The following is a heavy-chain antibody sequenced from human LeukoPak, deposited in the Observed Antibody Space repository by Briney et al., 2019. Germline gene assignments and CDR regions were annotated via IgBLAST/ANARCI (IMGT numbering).Heavy chain of an antibody. Sequence: PSETLSLTCAVYGGSFSGYYWSWIRQPPGKGLEWIGEINHSGSTNYNPSLKSRVTISVDTSKNQFSLKLSSVTAADTAVYYCARTGIKVATDYFDYWGQGTLVTVSS. V-gene: IGHV4-34*01. CDR3: ARTGIKVATDYFDY. D-gene: IGHD5-12*01. J-gene: IGHJ4*02. CDR2: INHSGST. CDR1: GGSFSGYY.